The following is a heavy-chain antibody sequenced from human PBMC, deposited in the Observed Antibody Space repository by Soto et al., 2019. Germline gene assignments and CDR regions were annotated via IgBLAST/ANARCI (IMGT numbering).Heavy chain of an antibody. D-gene: IGHD6-13*01. CDR2: IYYSGRT. V-gene: IGHV4-61*01. Sequence: RSLSCTVYGGSVSSGIYYWSWIRQPPGKGLELIGYIYYSGRTNYNPSLKSRVTISVDTSKKQFYLKLSSVTAADTAVYYCARGRFIAGPGRLHXWGQVTLVTVSX. J-gene: IGHJ4*02. CDR3: ARGRFIAGPGRLHX. CDR1: GGSVSSGIYY.